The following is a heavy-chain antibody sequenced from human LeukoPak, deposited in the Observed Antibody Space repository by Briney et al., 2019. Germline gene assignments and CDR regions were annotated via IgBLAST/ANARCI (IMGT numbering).Heavy chain of an antibody. CDR3: ARASHCSGGSCYSN. CDR1: GGTFSSYA. J-gene: IGHJ4*02. D-gene: IGHD2-15*01. CDR2: IIPILGIA. V-gene: IGHV1-69*04. Sequence: SVKVSCKASGGTFSSYAISWVRQAPGQGLEWMGRIIPILGIANYAQKFQGRVTITADKSTSTAYMELSSLRSEDTAVYYCARASHCSGGSCYSNWGQGTLVTVSS.